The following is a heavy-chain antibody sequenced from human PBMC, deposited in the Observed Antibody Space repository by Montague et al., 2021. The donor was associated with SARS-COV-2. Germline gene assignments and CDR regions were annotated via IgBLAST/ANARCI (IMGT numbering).Heavy chain of an antibody. CDR3: AHDYGDYSSSYYYGMDV. D-gene: IGHD4-17*01. Sequence: SETLSLTCTVSGGSISSSSCYWGWIRQPPGKWLEWIGSIYYSGSTYYNPSLKSRVTISVDTSKNQFSLKLSSVTAADTAVYYCAHDYGDYSSSYYYGMDVWGQGTAVTVSS. J-gene: IGHJ6*02. CDR1: GGSISSSSCY. CDR2: IYYSGST. V-gene: IGHV4-39*01.